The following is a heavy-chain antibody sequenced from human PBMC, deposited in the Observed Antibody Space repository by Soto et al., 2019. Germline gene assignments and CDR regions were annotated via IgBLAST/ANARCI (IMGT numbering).Heavy chain of an antibody. CDR3: ASGVGATSDAFDI. J-gene: IGHJ3*02. CDR2: INPNSGGT. D-gene: IGHD1-26*01. V-gene: IGHV1-2*02. CDR1: VYNFTCYY. Sequence: ASVNDSYKYSVYNFTCYYMHWVRQAHGQGLEWMGWINPNSGGTNYAQKFQGRVTMTRDTSISTAYMELSRLRSDDTAAYYCASGVGATSDAFDIWGQGTMVTRLL.